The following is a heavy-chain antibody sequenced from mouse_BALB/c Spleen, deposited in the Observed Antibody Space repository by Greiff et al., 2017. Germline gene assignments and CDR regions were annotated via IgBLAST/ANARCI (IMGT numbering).Heavy chain of an antibody. Sequence: EVKLMESGGGLVKPGGSLKLSCAASGFTFSSYAMSWVRQTPEKRLEWVATISSGGSYTYYPDSVKGRFTISRDNAKNTLYLQMSSLRSEDTAMYYCARLDTTLDYWGQGTSVTVSS. D-gene: IGHD2-3*01. CDR3: ARLDTTLDY. CDR2: ISSGGSYT. CDR1: GFTFSSYA. J-gene: IGHJ4*01. V-gene: IGHV5-9-3*01.